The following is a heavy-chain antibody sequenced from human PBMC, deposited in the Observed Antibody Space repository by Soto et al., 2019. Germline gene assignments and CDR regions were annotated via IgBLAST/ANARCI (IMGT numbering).Heavy chain of an antibody. Sequence: QVQLVQSGAEVKKPGASVKVSCKASGYTFTSYDINWVRQATGQGLEWMGWMNPNSGNTGYAQKFQGRVTMTRNTSISTAYMELSSLRSEDTAVYYCAVSVYCGGDCSPTDYYGMDVWGQGTTVTVSS. CDR2: MNPNSGNT. J-gene: IGHJ6*02. D-gene: IGHD2-21*02. CDR3: AVSVYCGGDCSPTDYYGMDV. V-gene: IGHV1-8*01. CDR1: GYTFTSYD.